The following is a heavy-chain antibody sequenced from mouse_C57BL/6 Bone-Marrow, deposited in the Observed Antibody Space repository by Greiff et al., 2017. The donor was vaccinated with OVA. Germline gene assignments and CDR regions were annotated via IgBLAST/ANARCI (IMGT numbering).Heavy chain of an antibody. CDR3: ARRFITMLRYCDV. CDR1: GYTFTSYW. V-gene: IGHV1-53*01. D-gene: IGHD1-1*02. J-gene: IGHJ1*03. CDR2: INPSNGGT. Sequence: VQLQQPGTELVKPGASVKLSCKASGYTFTSYWMHWVKQRPGQGLEWIGNINPSNGGTNYNEKFKSKATLTVDKSSSTAYMQLSSLTAEDSAVYYCARRFITMLRYCDVWGTGTTVTVSS.